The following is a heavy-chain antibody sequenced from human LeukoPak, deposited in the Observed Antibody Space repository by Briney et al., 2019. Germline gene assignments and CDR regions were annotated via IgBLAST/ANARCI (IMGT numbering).Heavy chain of an antibody. V-gene: IGHV3-48*04. Sequence: GGSLRLSCAASGFTFSSNSMNWVRQAPGGGLEWVSYISSSSSTIYYADSVKGRFTISRDNAKNSLYLQMNSLRAEDTAVYYCARDLSRYYYGSAYYYTDVWGKGTTVTVSS. CDR2: ISSSSSTI. CDR1: GFTFSSNS. D-gene: IGHD3-10*01. CDR3: ARDLSRYYYGSAYYYTDV. J-gene: IGHJ6*03.